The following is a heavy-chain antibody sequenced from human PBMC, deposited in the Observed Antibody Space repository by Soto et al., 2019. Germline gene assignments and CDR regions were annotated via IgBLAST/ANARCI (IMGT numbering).Heavy chain of an antibody. J-gene: IGHJ6*02. Sequence: ASVKVCCKASGYTFTSYAMHWVRQAPGQRLEWMGWINAGNGNTKYSQKFQGRVTITRDTSASTAYMELSSLRSEDTAVYYCARDPSYYGMDVWGQGTTVTVSS. CDR3: ARDPSYYGMDV. CDR1: GYTFTSYA. V-gene: IGHV1-3*01. CDR2: INAGNGNT.